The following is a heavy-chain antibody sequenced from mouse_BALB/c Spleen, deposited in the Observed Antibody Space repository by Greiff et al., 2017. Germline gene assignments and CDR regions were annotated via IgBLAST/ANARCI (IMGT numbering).Heavy chain of an antibody. V-gene: IGHV5-17*02. J-gene: IGHJ4*01. Sequence: EVQLVESGGGLVQPGGSRKLSCAASGFTFSSFGMHWVRQAPEKGLEWVAYISSGSSTIYYADTVKGRFTISRDNPKNTLFLQMTSLRSEDTAMYYCARRGHYYGSSYAMDYWGQGTSVTVSS. CDR3: ARRGHYYGSSYAMDY. CDR1: GFTFSSFG. D-gene: IGHD1-1*01. CDR2: ISSGSSTI.